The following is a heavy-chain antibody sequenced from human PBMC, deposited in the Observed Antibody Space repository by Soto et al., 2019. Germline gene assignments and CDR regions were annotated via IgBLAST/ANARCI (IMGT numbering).Heavy chain of an antibody. D-gene: IGHD6-19*01. CDR2: IYYSGST. J-gene: IGHJ4*02. Sequence: PSXTLSLTCTVSGGSISSYYCSWILQPPGKGLEWIGYIYYSGSTNYNPSLKSRVTISVDTSKNQFSLKLSSVTAADTAVYYCASRVAVAGVFDYWGQGTLVTVSS. CDR1: GGSISSYY. V-gene: IGHV4-59*01. CDR3: ASRVAVAGVFDY.